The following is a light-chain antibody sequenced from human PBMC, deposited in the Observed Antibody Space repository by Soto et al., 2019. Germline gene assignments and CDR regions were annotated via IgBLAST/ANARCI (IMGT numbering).Light chain of an antibody. V-gene: IGKV3-20*01. CDR2: GAS. CDR1: QSISSSY. CDR3: QQYSTLPPMHT. J-gene: IGKJ2*01. Sequence: ESVLTQSPGTLSLSPGERATLSCRTSQSISSSYLAWYQQKPGQAPRLLIYGASTRATGIPDRFSGIGSGTEFTLTISRLQPEDFAVYYCQQYSTLPPMHTFGLGPKLEVK.